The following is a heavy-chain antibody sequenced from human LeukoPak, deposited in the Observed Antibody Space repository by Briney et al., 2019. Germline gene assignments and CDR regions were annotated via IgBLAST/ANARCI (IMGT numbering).Heavy chain of an antibody. CDR1: GYTFTDYY. J-gene: IGHJ6*02. Sequence: ASVKVSCRASGYTFTDYYMHWVRQAPGQGLEGMGWINPNSGGTNYAQKSQGRVTMTTDTSISTAYMEVSRLRSDDTAVYYCARVRIGQQLDKYYYYAMDVWGQGTTVTVSS. V-gene: IGHV1-2*02. D-gene: IGHD6-13*01. CDR3: ARVRIGQQLDKYYYYAMDV. CDR2: INPNSGGT.